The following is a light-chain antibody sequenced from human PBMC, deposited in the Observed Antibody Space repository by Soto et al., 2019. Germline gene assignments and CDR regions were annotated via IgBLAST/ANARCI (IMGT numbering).Light chain of an antibody. J-gene: IGKJ4*01. CDR3: QQANSFPLT. CDR1: QSISTW. V-gene: IGKV1-5*01. CDR2: GAS. Sequence: DIQMTQSPSTLSASVGDRVTITCRASQSISTWLTWYQQKPGKAPKVLIYGASSLESGVPSRFSGSGSGTEFTFTITSLQPGDSATYYCQQANSFPLTFGGGTKVDIK.